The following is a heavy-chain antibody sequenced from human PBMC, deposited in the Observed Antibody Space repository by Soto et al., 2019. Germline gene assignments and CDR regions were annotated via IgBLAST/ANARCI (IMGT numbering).Heavy chain of an antibody. CDR2: ISAYNGNT. Sequence: GASVKVSCKASGYTFTSYGISWVRQAPGQGLEWMGWISAYNGNTNYAQKLQGRVTMTTDTSTSTAYMELRSLRSDDTAVYYCARFDILTGYYRSLYYFDCWGQGTLVTVSS. CDR1: GYTFTSYG. J-gene: IGHJ4*02. D-gene: IGHD3-9*01. CDR3: ARFDILTGYYRSLYYFDC. V-gene: IGHV1-18*01.